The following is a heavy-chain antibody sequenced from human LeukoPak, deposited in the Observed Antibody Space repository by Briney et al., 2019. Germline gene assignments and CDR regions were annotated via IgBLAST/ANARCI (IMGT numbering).Heavy chain of an antibody. Sequence: GGSLRLSCAASGFTFSSYWMSWVRQAPGKGLEWVANIKQDGSEKNYVDSVKGRFTISRDNAKNSLYLQMNSLRVEDTAVYYCARRGNYFDLEYFDLWGRGTLATVSS. J-gene: IGHJ2*01. CDR3: ARRGNYFDLEYFDL. V-gene: IGHV3-7*01. CDR1: GFTFSSYW. CDR2: IKQDGSEK. D-gene: IGHD2/OR15-2a*01.